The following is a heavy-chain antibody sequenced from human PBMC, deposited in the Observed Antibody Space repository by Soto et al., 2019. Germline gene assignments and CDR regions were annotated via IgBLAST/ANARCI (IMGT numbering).Heavy chain of an antibody. Sequence: TSETLSLTCTVSGGSISSYYWSWIRQPAGKGLEWTGRIYTSGSTNYNPSLKSRVTRSVDTSKNQFSLKLSYVTAADTAVYYCASQDLSSSWYNYFDYWGQGTLVTVSS. V-gene: IGHV4-4*07. D-gene: IGHD6-13*01. J-gene: IGHJ4*02. CDR3: ASQDLSSSWYNYFDY. CDR2: IYTSGST. CDR1: GGSISSYY.